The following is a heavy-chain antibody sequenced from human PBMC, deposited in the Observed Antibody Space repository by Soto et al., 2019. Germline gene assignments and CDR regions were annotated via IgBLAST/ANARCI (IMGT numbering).Heavy chain of an antibody. CDR2: MNPNSGNT. Sequence: ASVKVSCKASGYTFTSYDINWVRQATGQGLEWMGWMNPNSGNTGYAQKFQGRVTMTRNTSISTAYMELSSLRSEDTAVYYCARKNILTGYYTYCFDYWGQGTLVTVSS. J-gene: IGHJ4*02. CDR3: ARKNILTGYYTYCFDY. D-gene: IGHD3-9*01. CDR1: GYTFTSYD. V-gene: IGHV1-8*01.